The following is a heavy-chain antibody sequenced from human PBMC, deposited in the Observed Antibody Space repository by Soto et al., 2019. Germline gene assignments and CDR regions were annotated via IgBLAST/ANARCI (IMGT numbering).Heavy chain of an antibody. J-gene: IGHJ6*02. Sequence: PGGALRLSCAASGLTFSSFGMHWVRQAPGKGLEWVSLIWDDGSKKSDGDAVKGRCTMSIDNSRNTVYLQMNSLRADDTAVYYCARDASYYSLWSGYYPSRNGMDVWGQGTTVTVSS. CDR2: IWDDGSKK. D-gene: IGHD3-3*01. CDR1: GLTFSSFG. V-gene: IGHV3-33*01. CDR3: ARDASYYSLWSGYYPSRNGMDV.